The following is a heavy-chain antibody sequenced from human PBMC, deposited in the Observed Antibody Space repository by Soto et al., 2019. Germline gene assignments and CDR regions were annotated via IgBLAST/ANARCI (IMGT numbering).Heavy chain of an antibody. J-gene: IGHJ4*02. CDR2: IYYSGST. Sequence: SETLSLTCTVSGGSISSGGYYWSWIRQHPGKGLEWIGYIYYSGSTYHNPSLKSRVTISVDTSKNQFSLKLSSVTAADTAVYYCARGVDTAMVFYFDYWGQGTLVTVSS. D-gene: IGHD5-18*01. CDR1: GGSISSGGYY. CDR3: ARGVDTAMVFYFDY. V-gene: IGHV4-31*03.